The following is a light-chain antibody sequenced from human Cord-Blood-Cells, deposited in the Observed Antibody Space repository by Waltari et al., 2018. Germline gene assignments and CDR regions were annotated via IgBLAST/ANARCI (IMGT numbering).Light chain of an antibody. J-gene: IGLJ3*02. CDR2: RNN. CDR3: AAWDDSLSGL. V-gene: IGLV1-47*01. CDR1: SSNNGSNY. Sequence: QSVLTQPPSASGTPGQRVTISCSGSSSNNGSNYVYWYQQLTGTAPKLLIYRNNQRPSGVPDRVSRSKAGSSASLAISGLRSEDEADDYCAAWDDSLSGLFGGVTKLTVL.